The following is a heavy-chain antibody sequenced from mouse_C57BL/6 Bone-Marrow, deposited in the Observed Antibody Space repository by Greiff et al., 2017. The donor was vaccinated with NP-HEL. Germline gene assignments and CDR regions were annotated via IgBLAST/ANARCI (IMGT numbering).Heavy chain of an antibody. V-gene: IGHV1-74*01. J-gene: IGHJ3*01. D-gene: IGHD2-4*01. CDR2: IHPSDSDT. Sequence: VQLQQPGAELVKPGASVKVSCKASGYTFTSYWMHWVKQRPGQGLEWIGRIHPSDSDTNYNQKFKGKATLTVDKSSSTAYMQLSSLTSEDSAVYYCANPFYDYDDRCAYWGQGTLVTVSA. CDR1: GYTFTSYW. CDR3: ANPFYDYDDRCAY.